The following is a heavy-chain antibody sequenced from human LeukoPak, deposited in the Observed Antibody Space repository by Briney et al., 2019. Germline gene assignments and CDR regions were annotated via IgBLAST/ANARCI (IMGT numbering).Heavy chain of an antibody. CDR3: ARDLADY. CDR1: GGSISSGDYY. V-gene: IGHV4-30-4*08. Sequence: SETLPLTCTVSGGSISSGDYYWSWIRQPPGKGLEWIGYIYYSGSTYYNPSLKGRVTISVDTSKNQFSLKLSSVTAADTAVYYCARDLADYWGQGTLVTVSS. J-gene: IGHJ4*02. CDR2: IYYSGST.